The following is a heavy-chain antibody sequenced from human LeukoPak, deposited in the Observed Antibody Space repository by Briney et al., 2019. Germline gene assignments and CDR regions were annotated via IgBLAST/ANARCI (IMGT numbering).Heavy chain of an antibody. J-gene: IGHJ3*02. CDR2: IYYSGST. CDR1: GGSISSYY. V-gene: IGHV4-59*01. CDR3: ARGGDYYDSSGYYNDAFDI. D-gene: IGHD3-22*01. Sequence: SETPSLTCTVSGGSISSYYWSWIRQPPGKGLEWIGYIYYSGSTDYNPSLKSRVTISVDTSKNQFSLKLSSVTAADTAVYYCARGGDYYDSSGYYNDAFDIWGQGTMVTVSS.